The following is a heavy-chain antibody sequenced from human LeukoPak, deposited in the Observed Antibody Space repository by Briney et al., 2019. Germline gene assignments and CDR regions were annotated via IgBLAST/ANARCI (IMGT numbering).Heavy chain of an antibody. CDR2: IYYSGST. Sequence: SETLSLTCTVSGGSISNHHWSWIRQPPGKGLEWIGYIYYSGSTSYNPSLKSRVTISVDTSKTQFSLKLTSVTAADTAVYYCARYCSGSDCYSMNGFGVWGHGTMVTVSS. J-gene: IGHJ3*01. CDR1: GGSISNHH. D-gene: IGHD2-15*01. V-gene: IGHV4-59*08. CDR3: ARYCSGSDCYSMNGFGV.